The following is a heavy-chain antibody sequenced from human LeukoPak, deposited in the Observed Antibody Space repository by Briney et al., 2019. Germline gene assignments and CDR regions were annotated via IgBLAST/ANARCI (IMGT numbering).Heavy chain of an antibody. CDR3: ATHYDSSGYYLYPMDV. D-gene: IGHD3-22*01. CDR1: GYTLTELS. V-gene: IGHV1-24*01. J-gene: IGHJ6*02. CDR2: FDPEDGET. Sequence: EASVKVSCKVSGYTLTELSMHWVRQAPGKGLERMGGFDPEDGETIYAQKFQGRVTMTEDTSTDTAYMELSSLRSEDTAVYYCATHYDSSGYYLYPMDVWGQGATVTVSS.